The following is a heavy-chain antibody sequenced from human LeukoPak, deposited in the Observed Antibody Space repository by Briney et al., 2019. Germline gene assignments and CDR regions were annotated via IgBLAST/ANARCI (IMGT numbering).Heavy chain of an antibody. D-gene: IGHD4-23*01. Sequence: PGGTLRLSCAASGFTFSNAWMSWVRQAPGKGLEWVGRIKSKTDGGTTDYAAPVKGRLTISRDDSKNTLYLQMNGLKTEDTAVYYCTTESYGGNSWWFDPWGQGTLVTVSS. J-gene: IGHJ5*02. CDR2: IKSKTDGGTT. CDR1: GFTFSNAW. CDR3: TTESYGGNSWWFDP. V-gene: IGHV3-15*01.